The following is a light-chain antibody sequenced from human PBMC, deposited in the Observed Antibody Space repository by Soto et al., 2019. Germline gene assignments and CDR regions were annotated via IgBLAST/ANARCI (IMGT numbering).Light chain of an antibody. V-gene: IGKV1-5*01. Sequence: DIQMTQSPSTLSASVGDRVTIACRASQSISSWLAWYQQKPGKAPKLLIYDASSLESGVPPRFSGSGSATEFTLTISSLQPDDFAAYYCQQYNSYWTFGQGTKVEIK. CDR1: QSISSW. J-gene: IGKJ1*01. CDR3: QQYNSYWT. CDR2: DAS.